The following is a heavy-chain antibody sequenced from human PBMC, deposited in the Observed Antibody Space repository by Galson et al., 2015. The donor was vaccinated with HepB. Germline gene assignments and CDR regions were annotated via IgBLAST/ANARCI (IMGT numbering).Heavy chain of an antibody. CDR3: ARANGYFLVDFDY. V-gene: IGHV3-30*04. CDR1: GLIFDRES. Sequence: SLRLSCAVSGLIFDRESTHWVRQAPGKGLEWVAAISHDGRNKFYSASVKGRFTVARDNSKNTLYLQMNTLRGDDTALYYCARANGYFLVDFDYWGQGARVTVSS. J-gene: IGHJ4*02. D-gene: IGHD5-18*01. CDR2: ISHDGRNK.